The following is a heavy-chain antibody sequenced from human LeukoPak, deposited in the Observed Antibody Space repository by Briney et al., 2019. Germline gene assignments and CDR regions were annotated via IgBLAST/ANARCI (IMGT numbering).Heavy chain of an antibody. V-gene: IGHV4-30-4*08. CDR2: IYYSGST. D-gene: IGHD3-9*01. CDR1: GGSISSGDYY. J-gene: IGHJ4*02. CDR3: ARVPFRYFDWLLYPTLFDY. Sequence: SETLSLTCTVSGGSISSGDYYWSWIRQPPGKGLEWIGYIYYSGSTYYNPSLKSRVTLSVDTSKNQFSLKLSSVTAADTAVYYCARVPFRYFDWLLYPTLFDYWGQGTLVTVSS.